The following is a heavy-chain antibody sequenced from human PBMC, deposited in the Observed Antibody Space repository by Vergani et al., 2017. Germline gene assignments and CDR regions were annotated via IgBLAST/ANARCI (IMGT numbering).Heavy chain of an antibody. D-gene: IGHD2-15*01. CDR3: AKDRVAAADTFDY. V-gene: IGHV3-23*01. CDR1: GFTFISYA. J-gene: IGHJ4*02. CDR2: IRCSGVST. Sequence: EVQLFESGGGLVQPGGSLRLSCAASGFTFISYAMSWVRQAPGRGLECVSAIRCSGVSTYCADSVKGRLTISRDYSENTLYLQMNSLRAEDTAVYYCAKDRVAAADTFDYGGQGTLVSVSS.